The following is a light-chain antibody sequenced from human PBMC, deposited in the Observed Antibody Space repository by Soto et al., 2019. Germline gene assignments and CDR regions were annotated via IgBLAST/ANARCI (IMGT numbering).Light chain of an antibody. CDR1: RSDGGRSYF. J-gene: IGLJ2*01. CDR3: SSYTTNTALEV. Sequence: QSVLTQPASLSGSPGQSITLSCTGIRSDGGRSYFVSWYQQHPGKAPKLIIYDVSYRPSGISDRFSGSKSGNTASLSISGLQAEDEADYYCSSYTTNTALEVFGGGTKLTVL. CDR2: DVS. V-gene: IGLV2-14*03.